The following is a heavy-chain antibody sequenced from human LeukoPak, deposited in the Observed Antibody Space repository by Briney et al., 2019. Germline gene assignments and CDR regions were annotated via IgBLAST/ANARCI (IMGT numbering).Heavy chain of an antibody. CDR2: IRSKANSYAS. CDR3: TRLPATMGDFDY. Sequence: AGGSLRLSCAASGFTFSGSAMRWVRQASGEGLEWVGCIRSKANSYASAYAASVKGRFTISRDDSKNTAYLQMNSLKTEDTAVYYCTRLPATMGDFDYWGQGTLVTVSS. D-gene: IGHD5-12*01. V-gene: IGHV3-73*01. J-gene: IGHJ4*02. CDR1: GFTFSGSA.